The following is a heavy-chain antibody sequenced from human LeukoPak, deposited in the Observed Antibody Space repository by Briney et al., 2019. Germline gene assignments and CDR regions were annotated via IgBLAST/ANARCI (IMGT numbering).Heavy chain of an antibody. J-gene: IGHJ4*02. V-gene: IGHV3-33*08. CDR2: VWYDGSNK. Sequence: PGGSLRLSCAASGFTFSNYAMHWVRQAPGKGLEWVAVVWYDGSNKYYADSVKGRFTISRDNSKNTLYLQMNSLRAEDTAVYYCARGPLLWFGDSISHDYWGQGTLVTVSS. D-gene: IGHD3-10*01. CDR3: ARGPLLWFGDSISHDY. CDR1: GFTFSNYA.